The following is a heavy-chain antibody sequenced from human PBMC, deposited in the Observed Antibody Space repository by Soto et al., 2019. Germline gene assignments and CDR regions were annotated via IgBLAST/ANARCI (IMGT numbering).Heavy chain of an antibody. V-gene: IGHV4-34*01. J-gene: IGHJ4*02. CDR3: ARGMTTVTTFDY. CDR1: GGSFSGYY. Sequence: SETLSLTCAVYGGSFSGYYWSWIRQPPGKGLEWIGEINHSGSTNYNPSLKSRVTISVDRSKNQFSLKLSSVTAADTAVYYCARGMTTVTTFDYWGQGTLVTVSS. CDR2: INHSGST. D-gene: IGHD4-17*01.